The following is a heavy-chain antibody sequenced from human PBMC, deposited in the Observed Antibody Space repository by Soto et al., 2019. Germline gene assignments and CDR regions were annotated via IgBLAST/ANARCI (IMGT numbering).Heavy chain of an antibody. Sequence: QVQLVQSGAEVKKPGSSVKVSCKASGGTFSSYAISWVRQAPGHGLEWMGGIIPIFGTANYAQKFQGRVTITADESTSTADMELSSLRSEDTAVDYCARARNEDDYDYGMDVWGQGTTVTVSS. CDR3: ARARNEDDYDYGMDV. V-gene: IGHV1-69*01. CDR2: IIPIFGTA. CDR1: GGTFSSYA. D-gene: IGHD1-1*01. J-gene: IGHJ6*02.